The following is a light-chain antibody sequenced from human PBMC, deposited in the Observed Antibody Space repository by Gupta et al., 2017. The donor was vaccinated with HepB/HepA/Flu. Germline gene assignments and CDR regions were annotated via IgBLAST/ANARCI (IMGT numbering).Light chain of an antibody. CDR2: DAS. Sequence: EIVLPPSPATLSLSPGERATLSCRASQSVSSYLAWYQQKPGQAPRLLIYDASNRATGIPARCSGSGSGTDFTLTISSLEPEDYAVYYCQQRSNWPPLFTFGPGTKVDIK. V-gene: IGKV3-11*01. CDR3: QQRSNWPPLFT. J-gene: IGKJ3*01. CDR1: QSVSSY.